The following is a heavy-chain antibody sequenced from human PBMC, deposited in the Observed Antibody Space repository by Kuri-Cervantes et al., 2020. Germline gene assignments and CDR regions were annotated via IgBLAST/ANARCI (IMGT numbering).Heavy chain of an antibody. CDR3: AKDQVLHWFDP. V-gene: IGHV3-74*01. Sequence: GGSLRLSCAASGFTFSSYEMNWVRQAPGKGLVWVSRINSDGSSTSYADSVKGRFTISRDNSKNTMYLQMNSLGADDTAVYYCAKDQVLHWFDPWGQGTLVTVSS. CDR1: GFTFSSYE. CDR2: INSDGSST. D-gene: IGHD4/OR15-4a*01. J-gene: IGHJ5*02.